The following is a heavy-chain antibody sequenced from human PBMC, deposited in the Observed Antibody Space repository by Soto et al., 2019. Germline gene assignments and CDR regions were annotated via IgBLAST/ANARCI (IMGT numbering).Heavy chain of an antibody. V-gene: IGHV4-4*07. CDR2: IYSSGST. Sequence: PSETLSLTCTFSGGSINNNFWTWVRQPAGKGLEWIGRIYSSGSTDCNPSLKSRVTLSVDTSKNQFSLKLSSVTAADTAVYYCARDGVILTTFGGVTTRGNGMDVWGQGTTVTVSS. D-gene: IGHD3-16*01. CDR1: GGSINNNF. J-gene: IGHJ6*02. CDR3: ARDGVILTTFGGVTTRGNGMDV.